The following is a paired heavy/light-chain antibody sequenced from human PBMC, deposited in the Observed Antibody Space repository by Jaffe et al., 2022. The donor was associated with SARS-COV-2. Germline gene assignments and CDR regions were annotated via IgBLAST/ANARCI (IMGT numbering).Heavy chain of an antibody. D-gene: IGHD3-10*01. CDR2: ISGIGGST. CDR1: GFTFSNYA. V-gene: IGHV3-23*01. Sequence: EVQLLDSGGGLVQPGGSLRLSCAASGFTFSNYAMSWVRQAPGKGLEWVSTISGIGGSTYYAGSVRGRFTVSRDNSKDTLYLQMNRLRADDTAVYYCAKDREDYYGSRSYSSNWFDSWGQGTLVTVSS. J-gene: IGHJ5*01. CDR3: AKDREDYYGSRSYSSNWFDS.
Light chain of an antibody. CDR1: QTVFYNSNKKNY. Sequence: DIVMTQSPDSLAVSLGERATINCKSSQTVFYNSNKKNYLAWYQQKPGQPPKLLIYWASTRESGVPDRFSGSGSGTDFALTISSLQAEDVAVYYCQQYSSAPLTFGGGTKVEIK. J-gene: IGKJ4*01. CDR3: QQYSSAPLT. V-gene: IGKV4-1*01. CDR2: WAS.